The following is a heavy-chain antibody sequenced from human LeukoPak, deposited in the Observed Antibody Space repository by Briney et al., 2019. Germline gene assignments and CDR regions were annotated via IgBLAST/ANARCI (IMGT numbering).Heavy chain of an antibody. D-gene: IGHD6-19*01. CDR1: GGTFSSYA. CDR3: AITGRYSSGRPNQEDAFDI. J-gene: IGHJ3*02. Sequence: ASVKVSCKASGGTFSSYAISWVRQAPGQGLEWTGGIIPIFGTANYAQKFQGRVTITADESTSTAYMELSSLRSDDTAVYYCAITGRYSSGRPNQEDAFDIWGQGTMVTVSS. CDR2: IIPIFGTA. V-gene: IGHV1-69*13.